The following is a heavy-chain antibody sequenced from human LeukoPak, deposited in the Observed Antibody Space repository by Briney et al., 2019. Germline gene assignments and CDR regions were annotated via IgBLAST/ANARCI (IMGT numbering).Heavy chain of an antibody. CDR1: GGSISSGGYY. CDR3: ARSPEYYFDY. Sequence: SQTLSLTCTVSGGSISSGGYYWSSIRQHPGNGLEWIGYIYYSGSTYYNPSLKSRVTISVDTSENQFSLKLTSVTAADTAVYYCARSPEYYFDYWGQGTLVTVSS. D-gene: IGHD1-14*01. CDR2: IYYSGST. V-gene: IGHV4-31*03. J-gene: IGHJ4*02.